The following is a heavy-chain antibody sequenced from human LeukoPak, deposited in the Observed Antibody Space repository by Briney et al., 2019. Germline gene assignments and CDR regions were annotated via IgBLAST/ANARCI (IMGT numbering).Heavy chain of an antibody. CDR2: IYYAGST. D-gene: IGHD3-3*02. V-gene: IGHV4-59*01. CDR1: GVSIGDYY. CDR3: ARAGNFGSQSWGLYDHFYYGLDV. J-gene: IGHJ6*02. Sequence: SQNLSPTWSVSGVSIGDYYWSWIRQQPKKWQEWIGYIYYAGSTKFSPSLQSRVSISVDTSKNQCSLRLASVTAADAAVYYCARAGNFGSQSWGLYDHFYYGLDVWGQGTTVTVSS.